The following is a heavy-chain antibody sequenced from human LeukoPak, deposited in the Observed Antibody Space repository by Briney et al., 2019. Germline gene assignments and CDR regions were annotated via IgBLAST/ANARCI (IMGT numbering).Heavy chain of an antibody. CDR2: ISAYNGNT. J-gene: IGHJ4*02. CDR1: GYTFTSYG. Sequence: GASVKVSCKASGYTFTSYGISWVRQAPGQGLEWMGCISAYNGNTNYVQKLQGRLTMNTDTSPSRAFWELRSLRSNDTAVYYCARNYKFGNGGNYFDYWGQGTLVTVSA. D-gene: IGHD3-3*01. V-gene: IGHV1-18*01. CDR3: ARNYKFGNGGNYFDY.